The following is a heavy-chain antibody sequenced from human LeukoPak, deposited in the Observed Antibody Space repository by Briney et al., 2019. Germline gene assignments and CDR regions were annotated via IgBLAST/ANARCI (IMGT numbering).Heavy chain of an antibody. CDR3: ARGEYCSGGSCYSAAFDI. D-gene: IGHD2-15*01. CDR1: GXTFSSYW. CDR2: IYSDGSST. V-gene: IGHV3-74*01. J-gene: IGHJ3*02. Sequence: GGSLRLSCAASGXTFSSYWMHWVRQAPGKGLVWVSRIYSDGSSTNYADSVKGRFTISRDNAKNTLYLQMNSLRAEDTAVYYCARGEYCSGGSCYSAAFDIWGQGTMVTVSS.